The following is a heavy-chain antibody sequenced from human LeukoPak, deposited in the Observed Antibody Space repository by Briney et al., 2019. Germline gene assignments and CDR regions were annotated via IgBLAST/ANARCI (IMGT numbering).Heavy chain of an antibody. CDR1: GFTFSSYA. CDR2: ISASGGVT. Sequence: PGGSLRLSCAASGFTFSSYAMSWVRQAPGTGLEWVSGISASGGVTYYADSVKGRFTISRDKSKNTLYLQMNRMRAEDTAVYYCAKCALGYCTGGSCRFDNWGQGTLVTVSS. D-gene: IGHD2-15*01. CDR3: AKCALGYCTGGSCRFDN. V-gene: IGHV3-23*01. J-gene: IGHJ4*02.